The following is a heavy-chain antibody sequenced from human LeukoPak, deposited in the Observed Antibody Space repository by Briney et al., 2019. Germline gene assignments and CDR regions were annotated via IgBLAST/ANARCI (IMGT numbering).Heavy chain of an antibody. CDR1: GGSISNYY. J-gene: IGHJ4*02. D-gene: IGHD3-10*01. CDR3: ARREAMVRGPGYFDY. Sequence: PSETLSLTCTVSGGSISNYYWSWIRQHPGKGLEWIGYIYYSGSTYYNPSLKSRVTISVDTSKNQFSLKLSSVTAADTAVYYCARREAMVRGPGYFDYWGQGTLVTVSS. V-gene: IGHV4-59*06. CDR2: IYYSGST.